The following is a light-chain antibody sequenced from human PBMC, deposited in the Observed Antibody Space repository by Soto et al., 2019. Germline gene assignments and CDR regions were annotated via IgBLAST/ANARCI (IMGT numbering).Light chain of an antibody. CDR1: QSIRNN. J-gene: IGKJ1*01. CDR3: QQYNNWPPWT. V-gene: IGKV3-15*01. Sequence: ILMTQSPATLSVSTGERATLSCRASQSIRNNLAWYQQKPAQAPRLLIYDASTRATGIPARFSGSGSGTEFTLTISGLQSEDFAVYYCQQYNNWPPWTFGQGTKVEIK. CDR2: DAS.